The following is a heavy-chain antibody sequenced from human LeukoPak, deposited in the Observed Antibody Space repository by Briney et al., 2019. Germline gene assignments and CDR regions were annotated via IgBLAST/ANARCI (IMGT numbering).Heavy chain of an antibody. Sequence: GGSLRLSCAASGFTSSSYEMNWVRQAPGKGLEWVAVISYDGSNKYYADSVKGRFTISRDNSKNTLYLQMNSLRAEDTAVYFCAKDFFGYGSGTSPAPFDYWGQGTLVTVSS. D-gene: IGHD3-10*01. CDR2: ISYDGSNK. V-gene: IGHV3-30*18. J-gene: IGHJ4*02. CDR1: GFTSSSYE. CDR3: AKDFFGYGSGTSPAPFDY.